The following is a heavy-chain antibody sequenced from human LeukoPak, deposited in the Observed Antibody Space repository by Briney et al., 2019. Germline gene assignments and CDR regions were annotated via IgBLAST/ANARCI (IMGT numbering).Heavy chain of an antibody. V-gene: IGHV4-59*08. Sequence: SETLSLTCTVSGVSISSYYWSWIRQPPGKGLEWIGYIYYSGSTNYNPSLKSRVTISVDTSKNQFSLKLSSVTAADTAVYYCARLAGLRSVWGQGTLVTVSS. D-gene: IGHD5-12*01. CDR1: GVSISSYY. CDR3: ARLAGLRSV. CDR2: IYYSGST. J-gene: IGHJ4*02.